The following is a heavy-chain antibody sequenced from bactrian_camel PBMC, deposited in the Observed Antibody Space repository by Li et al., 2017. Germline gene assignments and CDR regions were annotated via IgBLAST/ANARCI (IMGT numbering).Heavy chain of an antibody. CDR3: AAELAPCRHISGVASAFY. Sequence: HVQLVESGGGSVQVGGSLRLSCVASGYSGVCMGWFRQVPGKNREGVAGFDSDSHPSYADSVKGRFTISKDSANNTLWLQMDSLKPEDTAMYYCAAELAPCRHISGVASAFYWGLGTQVTVS. D-gene: IGHD1*01. CDR1: GYSGVC. CDR2: FDSDSHP. J-gene: IGHJ4*01. V-gene: IGHV3S53*01.